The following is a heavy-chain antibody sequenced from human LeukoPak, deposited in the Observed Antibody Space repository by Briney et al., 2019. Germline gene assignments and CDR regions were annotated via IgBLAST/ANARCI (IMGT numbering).Heavy chain of an antibody. CDR1: GFTFSSYW. D-gene: IGHD3-9*01. J-gene: IGHJ4*02. V-gene: IGHV3-7*03. Sequence: GGSLRLSCAASGFTFSSYWMSWVRQAPWKGLEWVANIKQDGSEKYYVDSVKGRFTISRDNAKNSLYLQMNNLRPEDTALYFCARGYFDWLFYFDYWGQGTLVTVSS. CDR2: IKQDGSEK. CDR3: ARGYFDWLFYFDY.